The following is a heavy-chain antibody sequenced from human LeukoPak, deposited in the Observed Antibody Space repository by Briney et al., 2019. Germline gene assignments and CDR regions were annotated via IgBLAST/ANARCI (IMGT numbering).Heavy chain of an antibody. D-gene: IGHD3-16*01. J-gene: IGHJ6*03. CDR1: GYCISSAFY. CDR3: ARVGFGVGYYYMDV. V-gene: IGHV4-38-2*02. Sequence: SETLSLTCTVSGYCISSAFYWGWIRQPPGKGLEYIGSIYHSGSTYYNPSLKSRVTISVDTSKNQFSLNLSSVTAADTAVYYCARVGFGVGYYYMDVWGKGTTVTVSS. CDR2: IYHSGST.